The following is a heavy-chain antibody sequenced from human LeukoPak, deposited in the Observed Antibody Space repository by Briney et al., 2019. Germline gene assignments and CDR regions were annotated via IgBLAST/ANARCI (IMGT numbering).Heavy chain of an antibody. Sequence: SGTLCLSCTVSGVSISSYYWSWIRQPAGKGLEWIGGIYTSGSTNYNPSLKSRVTMSVDTSKNQFSLKLSSVTAADTAVYYCASAWAPREGLFYWFDPWGQGTLVTVSS. CDR3: ASAWAPREGLFYWFDP. J-gene: IGHJ5*02. CDR2: IYTSGST. D-gene: IGHD2/OR15-2a*01. V-gene: IGHV4-4*07. CDR1: GVSISSYY.